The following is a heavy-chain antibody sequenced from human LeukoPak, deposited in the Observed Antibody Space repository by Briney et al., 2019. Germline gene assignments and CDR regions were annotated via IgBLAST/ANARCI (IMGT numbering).Heavy chain of an antibody. D-gene: IGHD6-13*01. V-gene: IGHV1-69*06. CDR1: GGTFSSYA. J-gene: IGHJ4*02. Sequence: SVKVSCKASGGTFSSYAISWVRQAPGQGLEWMGGIIPIFGTANYAQKFQGRVTITADKSTSTAYMELSSLRSEDTAVHYCARAAAGTGYYFDYWGQGTLVTVSS. CDR2: IIPIFGTA. CDR3: ARAAAGTGYYFDY.